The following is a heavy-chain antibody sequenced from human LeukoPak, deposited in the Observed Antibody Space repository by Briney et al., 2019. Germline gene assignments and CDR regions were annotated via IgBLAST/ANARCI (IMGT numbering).Heavy chain of an antibody. CDR3: ARQTWIELWHFDY. D-gene: IGHD5-18*01. CDR2: IYYSGST. J-gene: IGHJ4*02. Sequence: SETLSLTCTVSGDSIGSSSYYWAWIRRPPGKGLEWIGSIYYSGSTYYTPFLRSRVTISVETSKNKFSLKVYSVTAADTAVYYCARQTWIELWHFDYWGQGALVTVSS. V-gene: IGHV4-39*01. CDR1: GDSIGSSSYY.